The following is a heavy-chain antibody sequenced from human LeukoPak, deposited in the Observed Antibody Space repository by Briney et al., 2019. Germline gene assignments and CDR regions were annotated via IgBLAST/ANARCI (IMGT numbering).Heavy chain of an antibody. J-gene: IGHJ4*02. CDR3: ARLTYYYDSSGYPFDY. Sequence: GESLKISCKGSGYSFTSYWIGWVRQMPGKGLEWMGIIYPGDSDTRYSPSFQGQVTISADKSISTAYLQWSSLKASDTAMYYCARLTYYYDSSGYPFDYWGRGTLVTVSS. CDR2: IYPGDSDT. D-gene: IGHD3-22*01. CDR1: GYSFTSYW. V-gene: IGHV5-51*01.